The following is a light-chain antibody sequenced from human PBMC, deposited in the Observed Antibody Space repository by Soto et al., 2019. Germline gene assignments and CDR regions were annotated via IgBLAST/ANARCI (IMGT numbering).Light chain of an antibody. CDR1: QSVGSNY. Sequence: EIVLTQSPGTLSLSPGEIATLSFSASQSVGSNYLAWYQQKPGQAPRILIFGASGRATGIPDRFSGSGSGTDITLTISRLEPEDFAVYYCQQYGSASWTFGQGTKVDIK. CDR3: QQYGSASWT. V-gene: IGKV3-20*01. CDR2: GAS. J-gene: IGKJ1*01.